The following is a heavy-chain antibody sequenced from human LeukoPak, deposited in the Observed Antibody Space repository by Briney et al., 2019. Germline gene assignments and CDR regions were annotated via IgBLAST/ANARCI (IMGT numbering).Heavy chain of an antibody. CDR3: AGNSGYEGDAFDI. CDR1: GYTFTGYY. CDR2: INPNSGGT. J-gene: IGHJ3*02. D-gene: IGHD3-22*01. V-gene: IGHV1-2*02. Sequence: ASVKVSCKASGYTFTGYYMHWVRQAPGQGLEWMGWINPNSGGTNYAQKFQGRVTMTRDTSISTAYMELSRLRSDDTAVYYCAGNSGYEGDAFDIWGQGTMVTVSS.